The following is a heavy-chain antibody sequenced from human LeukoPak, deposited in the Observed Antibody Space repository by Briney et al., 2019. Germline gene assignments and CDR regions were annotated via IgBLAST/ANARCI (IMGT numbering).Heavy chain of an antibody. CDR2: INHSGST. Sequence: SETLSLTCAVYGGSFSGYYWSWIRQPPGKGLEWIGEINHSGSTNYNPSLKSRVTISVDTSKNQFSLELSSVTAADTAVYYCARTYYYDSAVYYGMDVWGQGTTVTVSS. CDR3: ARTYYYDSAVYYGMDV. CDR1: GGSFSGYY. V-gene: IGHV4-34*01. D-gene: IGHD3-22*01. J-gene: IGHJ6*02.